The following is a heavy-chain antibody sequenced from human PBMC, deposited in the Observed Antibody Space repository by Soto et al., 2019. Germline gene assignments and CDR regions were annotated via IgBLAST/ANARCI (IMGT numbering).Heavy chain of an antibody. CDR1: GGSISSSGYY. CDR2: IYYSGST. Sequence: SETLSLTCAVSGGSISSSGYYWGWIRQPPGKGLEWIGRIYYSGSTYYNPSLESRVTISVDTSKNQFSLKLSSVTAADTAVYYCARQAVAGLDVWGQGSTVTVSS. J-gene: IGHJ6*02. D-gene: IGHD6-19*01. CDR3: ARQAVAGLDV. V-gene: IGHV4-39*01.